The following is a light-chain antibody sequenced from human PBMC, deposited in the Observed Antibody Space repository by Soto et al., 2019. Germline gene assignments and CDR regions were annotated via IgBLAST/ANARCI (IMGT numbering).Light chain of an antibody. CDR2: SAS. V-gene: IGKV1D-12*01. J-gene: IGKJ1*01. CDR3: HQADTLPWT. Sequence: IQMTQSTSSVSASVGDRVTITCQASRDISTWVAWYQQKPGKVPELLIYSASALKRGVPSRFRGSGSGTDFALTVSSLQPEGPPTYYCHQADTLPWTFGQGDKVEI. CDR1: RDISTW.